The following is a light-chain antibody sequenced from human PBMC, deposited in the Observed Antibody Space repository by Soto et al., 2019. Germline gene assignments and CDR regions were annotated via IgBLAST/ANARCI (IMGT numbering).Light chain of an antibody. CDR3: QQYGSTPLT. Sequence: EIVLTQSPGTLFFSPGERATLSCRASQSVSRSYLAWYQQKPGQAPRLLIYGASSRATGIPDRFSGSGSGTDFTLTISRLEPEDFAVYYCQQYGSTPLTFGGGTKVEIK. CDR1: QSVSRSY. V-gene: IGKV3-20*01. J-gene: IGKJ4*01. CDR2: GAS.